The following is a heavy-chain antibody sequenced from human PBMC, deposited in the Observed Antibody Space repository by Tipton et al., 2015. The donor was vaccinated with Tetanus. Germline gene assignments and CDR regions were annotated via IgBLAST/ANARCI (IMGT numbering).Heavy chain of an antibody. CDR3: ARDSYVTGTTSHFDF. D-gene: IGHD1-7*01. J-gene: IGHJ4*02. V-gene: IGHV1-2*02. Sequence: QLVQSGAEMRKPGASVKVSCKASGYELIDYFIHWVRQSPGQGLEWVGWINPNGGGTRYAQNLRGRITMTRDTPTTTVYLELTSLKSDDTAVYYCARDSYVTGTTSHFDFWGQGSLVNVSS. CDR2: INPNGGGT. CDR1: GYELIDYF.